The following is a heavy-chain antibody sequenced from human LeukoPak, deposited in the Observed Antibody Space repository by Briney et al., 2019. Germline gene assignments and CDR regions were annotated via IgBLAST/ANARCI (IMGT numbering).Heavy chain of an antibody. Sequence: GESLKISCKGSGYSFTSYWIGWVRQMPGKGLEWMGIIYPGDSDTRYSPSFQGQVTISADKSISTAYLQWSSLKASDTAMYYCARQLAPSERWLQTDDYYFDYWGQGTLVTVSS. J-gene: IGHJ4*02. D-gene: IGHD5-24*01. V-gene: IGHV5-51*01. CDR3: ARQLAPSERWLQTDDYYFDY. CDR1: GYSFTSYW. CDR2: IYPGDSDT.